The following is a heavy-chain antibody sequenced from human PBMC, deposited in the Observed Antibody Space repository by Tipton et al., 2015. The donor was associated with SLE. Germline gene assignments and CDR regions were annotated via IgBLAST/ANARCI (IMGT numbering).Heavy chain of an antibody. D-gene: IGHD2-15*01. CDR2: VYYGWST. CDR3: AAESDTRLGWFDP. Sequence: LRLSCTVSGDSISGSDFFWGWISQPPGQGLEWIGSVYYGWSTYYNPSLKSRVTISEDTSNNRFSLKLTSVTAADTAIYYCAAESDTRLGWFDPWGPGTLVTVSS. CDR1: GDSISGSDFF. V-gene: IGHV4-39*07. J-gene: IGHJ5*02.